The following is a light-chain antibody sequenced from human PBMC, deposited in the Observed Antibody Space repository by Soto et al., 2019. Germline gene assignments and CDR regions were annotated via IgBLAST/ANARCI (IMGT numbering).Light chain of an antibody. CDR2: DAS. J-gene: IGKJ5*01. CDR1: QSVSSY. CDR3: QQSSNWPPLT. Sequence: EIVLTQSPATLSLSPGERATLSCRASQSVSSYLAWYQQKPGQAPRLLIYDASNRATGIPARFSGSGSGTDFTLTISGLEPEDFAVYYCQQSSNWPPLTFGQGTRLEIK. V-gene: IGKV3-11*01.